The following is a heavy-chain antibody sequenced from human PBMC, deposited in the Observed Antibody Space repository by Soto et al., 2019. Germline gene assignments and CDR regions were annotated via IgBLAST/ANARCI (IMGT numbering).Heavy chain of an antibody. V-gene: IGHV3-23*01. CDR1: GSTCSSYA. Sequence: PGGSLRLSCAASGSTCSSYAMSWVRQAPGKGLEWVSAISGSGGSTYYADSVKGRFTISRDNSKNTLYLQMNSLRAEDTAVYYCAKVKLWAGAIDYWGQGTLVTVSS. CDR2: ISGSGGST. CDR3: AKVKLWAGAIDY. J-gene: IGHJ4*02. D-gene: IGHD3-16*01.